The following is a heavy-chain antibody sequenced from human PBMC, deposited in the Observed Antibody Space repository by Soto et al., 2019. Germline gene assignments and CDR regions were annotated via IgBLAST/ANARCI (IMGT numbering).Heavy chain of an antibody. D-gene: IGHD1-1*01. CDR2: IYWDDDK. V-gene: IGHV2-5*02. CDR1: GFSLNALPVG. J-gene: IGHJ4*02. Sequence: QITLKESGPPRVKPTQPLTLTCTFSGFSLNALPVGMGWIRQPPGKALERLALIYWDDDKRYSPYLKSRLTITKDTSKNQVVLTMTNMEPDGTAIYYCAHGSDFNGSWNGGYFDSWGQGALVTVSS. CDR3: AHGSDFNGSWNGGYFDS.